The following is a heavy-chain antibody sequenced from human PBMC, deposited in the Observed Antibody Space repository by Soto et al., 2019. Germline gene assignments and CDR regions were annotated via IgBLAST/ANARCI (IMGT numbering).Heavy chain of an antibody. D-gene: IGHD2-2*01. CDR2: IKQDGSEK. Sequence: EVQLVESGGGLVQPGGSLRLSCAASGFTFSGYWMSWVRQAPGKGLEWVAKIKQDGSEKYYVDSVKGRFTISRDNAKSSVNLQMNSLKAEDTAVYYCARDLLVVLVPAAGSMDVWGKGTTVTVSS. CDR1: GFTFSGYW. V-gene: IGHV3-7*01. J-gene: IGHJ6*04. CDR3: ARDLLVVLVPAAGSMDV.